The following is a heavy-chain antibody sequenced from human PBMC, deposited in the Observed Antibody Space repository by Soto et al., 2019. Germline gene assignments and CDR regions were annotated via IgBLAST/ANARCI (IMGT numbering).Heavy chain of an antibody. Sequence: GASLKISCKVSGYSFAGYWITWVRQKPGKGLEWMGRIDPSDSHTYYSPSFRGHVTISVTKSITTVFLQWSSLRASDTAMYYCARQIYDSDTGPNFQYYFDSWGQGTPVTVLL. CDR2: IDPSDSHT. J-gene: IGHJ4*02. V-gene: IGHV5-10-1*01. CDR1: GYSFAGYW. D-gene: IGHD3-22*01. CDR3: ARQIYDSDTGPNFQYYFDS.